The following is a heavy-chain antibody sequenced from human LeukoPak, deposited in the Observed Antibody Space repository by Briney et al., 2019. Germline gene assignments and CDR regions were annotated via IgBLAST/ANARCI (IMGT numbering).Heavy chain of an antibody. J-gene: IGHJ3*02. CDR3: ARVWFGELYAFDI. V-gene: IGHV3-21*01. CDR1: GFTFSNYA. D-gene: IGHD3-10*01. CDR2: ISSSSSYI. Sequence: PGGSLRLSCAASGFTFSNYAMSWVRQAPGKGLEWVSSISSSSSYIYYADSVKGRFTISRDSAKNSLYLQMNSLRAEDTAVYYCARVWFGELYAFDIWGQGTMVTVSS.